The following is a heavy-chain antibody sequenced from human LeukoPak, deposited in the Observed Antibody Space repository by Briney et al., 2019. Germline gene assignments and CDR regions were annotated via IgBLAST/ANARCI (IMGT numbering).Heavy chain of an antibody. Sequence: ASVKISCKVSGYTFTDYYMHWVHQAPGKGLEWMGLVDPEDGETIYAEKFQGRVTITADTSTDTAYMELSSLRSEDTAVYYCARDYSYGDYYYYYYMDVWGKGTTVTVSS. CDR3: ARDYSYGDYYYYYYMDV. D-gene: IGHD5-18*01. CDR1: GYTFTDYY. J-gene: IGHJ6*03. CDR2: VDPEDGET. V-gene: IGHV1-69-2*01.